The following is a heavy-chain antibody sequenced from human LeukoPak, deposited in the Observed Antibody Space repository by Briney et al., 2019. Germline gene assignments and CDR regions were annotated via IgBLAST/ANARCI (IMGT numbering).Heavy chain of an antibody. CDR3: ATKSIEDSYGPGYHYYGMDV. CDR2: IIPILGIG. V-gene: IGHV1-69*04. CDR1: GGTFSSYA. J-gene: IGHJ6*02. D-gene: IGHD5-18*01. Sequence: SVKVSCKASGGTFSSYAISWVRQAPGQGLEWMGRIIPILGIGNSAQKFQGRVTITADKSTSTAYMELSSLRSEDTAVYYCATKSIEDSYGPGYHYYGMDVWGQGTTVTVSS.